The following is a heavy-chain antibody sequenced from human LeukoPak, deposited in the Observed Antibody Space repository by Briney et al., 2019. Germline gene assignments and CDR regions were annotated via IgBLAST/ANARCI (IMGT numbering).Heavy chain of an antibody. CDR2: INPSGGGT. D-gene: IGHD5-24*01. V-gene: IGHV1-46*01. Sequence: ASVKVSCKASGYTFTRYSMHWVRQAPGQELEWMGVINPSGGGTTYAQKFQGRVTMTRDTSTSTVYMELSSLRSEDTAVYYCARMEGDGNNYYYYGMDVWGQGTTVTVSS. J-gene: IGHJ6*02. CDR1: GYTFTRYS. CDR3: ARMEGDGNNYYYYGMDV.